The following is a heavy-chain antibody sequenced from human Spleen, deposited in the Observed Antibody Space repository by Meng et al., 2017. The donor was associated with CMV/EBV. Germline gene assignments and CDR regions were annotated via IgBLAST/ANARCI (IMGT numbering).Heavy chain of an antibody. CDR1: GYTFTDYY. V-gene: IGHV1-2*02. Sequence: ASVKVSCKASGYTFTDYYIHWVRQAPGQGLEWMGWINPKSGGKNYAQRFRGRVTMTRDTSVSTAYMELSSLRSDDTAVYYCARGGYCSSSSCYEFDHWGQGALVTVS. D-gene: IGHD2-2*01. CDR3: ARGGYCSSSSCYEFDH. CDR2: INPKSGGK. J-gene: IGHJ4*02.